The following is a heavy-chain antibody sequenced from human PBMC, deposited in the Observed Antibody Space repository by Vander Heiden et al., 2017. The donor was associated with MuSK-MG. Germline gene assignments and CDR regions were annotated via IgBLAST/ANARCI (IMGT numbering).Heavy chain of an antibody. V-gene: IGHV1-2*06. CDR1: GYSFSGYY. D-gene: IGHD3-10*01. CDR3: ARGTSYGPGTFDI. Sequence: QVQLVQSGAEVKRPGASVRVSCTASGYSFSGYYMHWVRQGPGQGLEWVGRINPNSGGIDYPQKFQGRVTMTRDTSISTAYMELNRLRSDDTAVYYCARGTSYGPGTFDIWGQGTLVTVSS. J-gene: IGHJ3*02. CDR2: INPNSGGI.